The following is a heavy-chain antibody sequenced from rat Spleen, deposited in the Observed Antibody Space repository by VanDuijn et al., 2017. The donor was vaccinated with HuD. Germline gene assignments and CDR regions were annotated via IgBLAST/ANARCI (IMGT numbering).Heavy chain of an antibody. Sequence: EVRLVESGGLLVQPGRSMKVSCAASGFTFSDYYMAWVRQAPKKGLEWVASISPSGSITHYRDSVRGRFTIFRDVAKSTLYLQMDSLRSEDTATYYCATAGSRVSRFAYWGQGTLVTVSS. CDR3: ATAGSRVSRFAY. CDR1: GFTFSDYY. CDR2: ISPSGSIT. D-gene: IGHD1-4*01. V-gene: IGHV5-25*01. J-gene: IGHJ3*01.